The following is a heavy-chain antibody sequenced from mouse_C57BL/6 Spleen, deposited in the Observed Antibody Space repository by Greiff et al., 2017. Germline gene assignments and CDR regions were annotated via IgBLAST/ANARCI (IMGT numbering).Heavy chain of an antibody. V-gene: IGHV5-17*01. Sequence: VHVKQSGGGLVKPGGSLKLSCAASGFTFSDYGMHWVRQAPEKGLEWVAYISSGGSAIYYAGTVKGRFTISSDNAKNTLFLQMTSLRSEDTAMYYWARRSYDYDVGNYYAMDYWGQGTSVTVSS. CDR2: ISSGGSAI. J-gene: IGHJ4*01. D-gene: IGHD2-4*01. CDR3: ARRSYDYDVGNYYAMDY. CDR1: GFTFSDYG.